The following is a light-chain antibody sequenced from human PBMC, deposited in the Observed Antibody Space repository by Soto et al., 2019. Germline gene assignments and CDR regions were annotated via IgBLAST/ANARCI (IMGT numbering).Light chain of an antibody. V-gene: IGKV3-15*01. CDR2: GAS. CDR1: QSVTSY. J-gene: IGKJ4*01. CDR3: QQYNNWPLT. Sequence: VLTQSPATLSLSPGERATLSCRASQSVTSYLAWYQQKPGQAPRLLIYGASTRATGIPARFSGSGSGTEFTLTISSLQSEDFAIYYCQQYNNWPLTFGGGTKVDIK.